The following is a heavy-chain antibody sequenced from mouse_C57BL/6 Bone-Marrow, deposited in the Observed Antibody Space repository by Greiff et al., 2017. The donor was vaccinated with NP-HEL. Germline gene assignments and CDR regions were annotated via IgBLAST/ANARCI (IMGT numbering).Heavy chain of an antibody. CDR2: ISSGGNYT. CDR1: GFTFSSYG. D-gene: IGHD4-1*01. V-gene: IGHV5-6*01. CDR3: ARLAGTWFAY. J-gene: IGHJ3*01. Sequence: EVQLVESGGDLVKPGGSLKLSCAASGFTFSSYGMSWVRPTPDKRLEWVATISSGGNYTYYPDRVKGRFTISSDNATNTLYLQMSSLKSEDTAMYYCARLAGTWFAYWGQGTLVTVSA.